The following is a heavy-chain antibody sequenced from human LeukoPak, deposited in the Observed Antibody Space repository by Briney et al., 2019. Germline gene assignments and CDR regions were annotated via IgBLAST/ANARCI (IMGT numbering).Heavy chain of an antibody. CDR1: GGSISSSSYY. CDR3: ARREYSSSSNFDY. D-gene: IGHD6-13*01. Sequence: SETLSLTCTVSGGSISSSSYYWGWIRQPPGKGLEWIGSIYYSGSTYYNPSLKSRVTISVDTSKNQFSLKLSSVTAADTAVYYCARREYSSSSNFDYWGQGTLVTVSS. CDR2: IYYSGST. J-gene: IGHJ4*02. V-gene: IGHV4-39*01.